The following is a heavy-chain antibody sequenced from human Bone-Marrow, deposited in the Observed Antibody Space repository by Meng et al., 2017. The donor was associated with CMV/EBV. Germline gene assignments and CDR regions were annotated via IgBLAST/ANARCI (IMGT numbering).Heavy chain of an antibody. D-gene: IGHD6-6*01. CDR3: ARGGSRSIAAPQVRPELYGMDV. CDR1: GFTFDDYA. J-gene: IGHJ6*02. V-gene: IGHV3-9*01. CDR2: ISWNSGSI. Sequence: LSLTCAASGFTFDDYAMHWVRQAPGKGLEWVSGISWNSGSIGYADSVKGRFTISRDNAKNSLYLQMNSLRAEDTALYYCARGGSRSIAAPQVRPELYGMDVWGQGTTVTVSS.